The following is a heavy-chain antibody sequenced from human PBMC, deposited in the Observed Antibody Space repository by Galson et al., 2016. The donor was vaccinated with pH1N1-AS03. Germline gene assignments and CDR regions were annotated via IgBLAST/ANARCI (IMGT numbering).Heavy chain of an antibody. D-gene: IGHD3-10*01. J-gene: IGHJ4*02. CDR2: IRYDETIK. V-gene: IGHV3-30*02. Sequence: SLRLSCAASGFVFSSSAIHWVRQSPGKGLEWVAFIRYDETIKNYADSVKGRFTISRDNPKNKVYLEMNSLRPEDTAVYYCVKGGGYSHGFMEYYFDSWGQGTLVTVSS. CDR3: VKGGGYSHGFMEYYFDS. CDR1: GFVFSSSA.